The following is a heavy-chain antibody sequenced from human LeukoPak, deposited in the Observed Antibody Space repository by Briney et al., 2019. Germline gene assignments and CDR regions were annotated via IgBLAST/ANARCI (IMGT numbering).Heavy chain of an antibody. Sequence: SETLSLTCTVSGGSISSYYWSWIRQPAGKGLEWIGRIYTSGSTNYNPSLKSRVTMSVDTSKNQFSLKLSSVTAADTAVYYCAGDPTHSSSWYLEYFQHRGQGTLVTVSS. V-gene: IGHV4-4*07. J-gene: IGHJ1*01. CDR3: AGDPTHSSSWYLEYFQH. CDR1: GGSISSYY. D-gene: IGHD6-13*01. CDR2: IYTSGST.